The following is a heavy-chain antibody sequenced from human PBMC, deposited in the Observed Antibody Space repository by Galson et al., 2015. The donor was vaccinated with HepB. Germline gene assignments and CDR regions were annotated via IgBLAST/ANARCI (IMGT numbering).Heavy chain of an antibody. J-gene: IGHJ6*02. V-gene: IGHV6-1*01. CDR3: ARDRTLKRGGGMDV. CDR2: TYYRSKWSN. CDR1: GDSVSSASVA. Sequence: CAISGDSVSSASVAWNWIRQSPSRGLEWLGRTYYRSKWSNVYALSVTSRITINPDTSKNQFSLQLNSVTPEDTAVYYCARDRTLKRGGGMDVWGQGTTVIVSS. D-gene: IGHD3-16*01.